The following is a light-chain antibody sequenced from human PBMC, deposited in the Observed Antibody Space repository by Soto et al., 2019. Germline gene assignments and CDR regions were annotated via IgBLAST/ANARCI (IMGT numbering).Light chain of an antibody. CDR3: QQYNNWTPET. V-gene: IGKV3-15*01. CDR2: GAS. CDR1: QSVSSN. Sequence: DIVITQSPSSLSVHTGERATLSCRASQSVSSNLAWYQQKPGQAPRLLIYGASTRATGIPARFSGSGSGTEFTLTISSLQSEDFAVYYCQQYNNWTPETFGQGTKVDIK. J-gene: IGKJ1*01.